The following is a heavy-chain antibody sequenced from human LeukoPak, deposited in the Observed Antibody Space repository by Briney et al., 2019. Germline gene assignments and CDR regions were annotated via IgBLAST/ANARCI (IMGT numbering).Heavy chain of an antibody. D-gene: IGHD3-10*01. Sequence: GGSLRLSCAASKFTFSSYGMSWVRQAPGKGLEWVSTFSSSGGSTYYADSVKGRFTISRDNAKSTLFLQMNSVRAEDTALYYCATLRRSGAERDAFDIWGQGTMVTVSS. CDR1: KFTFSSYG. J-gene: IGHJ3*02. CDR2: FSSSGGST. V-gene: IGHV3-23*01. CDR3: ATLRRSGAERDAFDI.